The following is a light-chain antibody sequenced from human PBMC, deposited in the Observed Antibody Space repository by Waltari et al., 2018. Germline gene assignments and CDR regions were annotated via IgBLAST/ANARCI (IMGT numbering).Light chain of an antibody. CDR3: QTWGTGIQV. J-gene: IGLJ3*02. V-gene: IGLV4-69*01. CDR1: SGHRSYA. CDR2: VNTAGSH. Sequence: QLVLTQSPSASASLGASVNLTCTLSSGHRSYAIAWHQQQPEKGPRFLRKVNTAGSHTKGAGIPSLFSGSSSWSERYLTSSCLQSEDEADYYGQTWGTGIQVFGGWTKLSV.